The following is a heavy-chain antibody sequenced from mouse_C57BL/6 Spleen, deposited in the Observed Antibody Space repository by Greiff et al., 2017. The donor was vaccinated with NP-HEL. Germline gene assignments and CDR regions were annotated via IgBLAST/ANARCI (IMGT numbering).Heavy chain of an antibody. J-gene: IGHJ2*01. D-gene: IGHD2-1*01. Sequence: EVKVEESGGGLVKPGGSLKLSCAASGFTFSSYAMSWVRQTPEKRLEWVATISDGGSYTYYPDNVKGRFTISRDNAKNNLYLQMSHLKSEDTAMYYCARWDGNLYYFDYWGQGTTLTVSS. CDR2: ISDGGSYT. CDR1: GFTFSSYA. CDR3: ARWDGNLYYFDY. V-gene: IGHV5-4*03.